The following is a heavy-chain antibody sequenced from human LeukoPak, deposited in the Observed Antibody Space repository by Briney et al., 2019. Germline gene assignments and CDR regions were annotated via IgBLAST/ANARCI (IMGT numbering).Heavy chain of an antibody. V-gene: IGHV3-23*01. CDR3: AKDGGYCSGGSCSYYYYYGMDV. Sequence: GGSLRLSCAASGXTFXSYAMSWVRQAXXXXXXXXXAXXXXXXXTYYADSVKGRFTISRDNSKNTLYLQMNSLRAEDTAVYYCAKDGGYCSGGSCSYYYYYGMDVWGQGTTVTVSS. CDR2: XXXXXXXT. CDR1: GXTFXSYA. J-gene: IGHJ6*02. D-gene: IGHD2-15*01.